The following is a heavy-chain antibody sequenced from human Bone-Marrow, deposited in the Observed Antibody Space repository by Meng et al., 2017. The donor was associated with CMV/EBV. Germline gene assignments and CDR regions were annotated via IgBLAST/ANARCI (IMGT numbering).Heavy chain of an antibody. CDR3: ARIRTARFDYYYYGMDV. J-gene: IGHJ6*02. Sequence: GEYLKISCAASGFTFSDYYMTWIRQAPRKGLEWVSCISNSGSNIYYADSVKGRFTISRDNAKNSLYLQMNSLRAEDTAVYYCARIRTARFDYYYYGMDVWGQGTTVTVSS. CDR2: ISNSGSNI. D-gene: IGHD1-14*01. V-gene: IGHV3-11*04. CDR1: GFTFSDYY.